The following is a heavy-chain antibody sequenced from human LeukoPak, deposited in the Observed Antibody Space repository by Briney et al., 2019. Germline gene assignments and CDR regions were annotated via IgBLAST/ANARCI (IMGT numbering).Heavy chain of an antibody. V-gene: IGHV1-18*01. CDR1: GYTFTSYG. D-gene: IGHD4-17*01. CDR2: ISAYNGNT. CDR3: ARQKKQTTAIDY. Sequence: ASVKVSCKASGYTFTSYGISWVRQAPGQGLEWMGWISAYNGNTNFAQKLQGRVTMTTDTSTSTTYMELRSLRSDDTAVYYCARQKKQTTAIDYWGQGTLVTVSS. J-gene: IGHJ4*02.